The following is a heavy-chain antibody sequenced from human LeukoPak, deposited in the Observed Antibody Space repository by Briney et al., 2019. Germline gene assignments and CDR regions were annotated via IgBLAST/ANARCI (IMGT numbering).Heavy chain of an antibody. CDR3: ATSNYYDNSVYYTYFDY. CDR2: ISAYNGNT. J-gene: IGHJ4*02. Sequence: GASVKVSCKASGYTFTNYGASWVRQAPGQGLEWMGWISAYNGNTNYAQKFQGRVTMTTDTSTSTAYMELMSLRSDDTAVYYCATSNYYDNSVYYTYFDYWGQGTLVTVSS. V-gene: IGHV1-18*01. D-gene: IGHD3-22*01. CDR1: GYTFTNYG.